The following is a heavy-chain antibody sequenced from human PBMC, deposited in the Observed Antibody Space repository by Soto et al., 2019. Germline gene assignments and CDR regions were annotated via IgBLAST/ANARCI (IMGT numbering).Heavy chain of an antibody. CDR1: GFTFSSYW. J-gene: IGHJ6*03. D-gene: IGHD6-19*01. CDR3: ARGRRSSGWDPWYYYYMDV. CDR2: IKQDGSEK. V-gene: IGHV3-7*01. Sequence: GGSLRLSCAASGFTFSSYWMSWVRQAPGKGLEWVANIKQDGSEKYYVDSVKGRFTISRDNAKNSLYLQMNSLRAEDTAVYYCARGRRSSGWDPWYYYYMDVWGKGTTVTVSS.